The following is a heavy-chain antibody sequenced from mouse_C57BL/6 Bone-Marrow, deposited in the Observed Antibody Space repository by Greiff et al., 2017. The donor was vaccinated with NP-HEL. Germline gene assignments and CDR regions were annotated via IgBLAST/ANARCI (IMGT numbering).Heavy chain of an antibody. Sequence: QVQLQQPGAELVMPGASVKLSCKASGYTFTSYWMHWVKQRPGQGLEWIGEIDPSDSYTNYNQTFKGKSTLTVDKSSSTAYMQLSSLTSEDSAVYYCARETTVVAPYRYFDVWGTGTTVTGSS. V-gene: IGHV1-69*01. CDR1: GYTFTSYW. CDR3: ARETTVVAPYRYFDV. D-gene: IGHD1-1*01. J-gene: IGHJ1*03. CDR2: IDPSDSYT.